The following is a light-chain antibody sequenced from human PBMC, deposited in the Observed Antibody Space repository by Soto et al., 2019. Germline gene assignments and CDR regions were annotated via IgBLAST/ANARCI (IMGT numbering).Light chain of an antibody. CDR2: DAS. V-gene: IGKV3-15*01. Sequence: EIVMTQSPATLSVSLGERATLSCKASQSVSSNLAWFQQKPGQAPRLLIYDASTRATGIPARFSGSGSGTDFTLTISSLQSKDFAVYYCQQYDNWPIYTFDQGTKLEIK. J-gene: IGKJ2*01. CDR1: QSVSSN. CDR3: QQYDNWPIYT.